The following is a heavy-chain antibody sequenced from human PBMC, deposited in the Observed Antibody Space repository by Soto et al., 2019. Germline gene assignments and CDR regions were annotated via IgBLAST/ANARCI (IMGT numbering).Heavy chain of an antibody. CDR3: ARDSGYCSSTSCYSNDY. J-gene: IGHJ4*02. CDR1: GFTFSSYG. V-gene: IGHV3-33*01. Sequence: GGSLRLSCAASGFTFSSYGMHWVRQAPGKGLEWVAVIWYDGSNKYYADSVKGRFTISRDNSKNTLYLQMNSLRAEDTAVYYCARDSGYCSSTSCYSNDYWGQGTLVTVSS. D-gene: IGHD2-2*01. CDR2: IWYDGSNK.